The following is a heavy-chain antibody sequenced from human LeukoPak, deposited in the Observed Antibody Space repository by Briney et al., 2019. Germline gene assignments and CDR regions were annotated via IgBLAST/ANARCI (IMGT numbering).Heavy chain of an antibody. Sequence: PGGSLRLSCAASGFTFSSYSMNWVRQAPGKGLEWVSYISSSSSTMYYADSVKGRFTISRDNAKNSLCLQMNSLRAEDTAVYYCARGDGSPQLDYWGQGTLVTVSS. D-gene: IGHD3-10*01. V-gene: IGHV3-48*01. CDR1: GFTFSSYS. CDR2: ISSSSSTM. CDR3: ARGDGSPQLDY. J-gene: IGHJ4*02.